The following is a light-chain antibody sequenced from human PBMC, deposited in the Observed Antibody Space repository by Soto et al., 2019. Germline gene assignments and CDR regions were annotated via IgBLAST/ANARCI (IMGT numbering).Light chain of an antibody. CDR2: LNSDGSH. J-gene: IGLJ2*01. Sequence: QSVLTQSPSASASLGASVKLTCTLSSGHSSYAIAWHQQQPEKGPRYLMKLNSDGSHSKGDGIPDRFSGSSSGAERYLTISSLQSEDEADYYCQTWGPGFVFGGGPKLTVL. V-gene: IGLV4-69*01. CDR3: QTWGPGFV. CDR1: SGHSSYA.